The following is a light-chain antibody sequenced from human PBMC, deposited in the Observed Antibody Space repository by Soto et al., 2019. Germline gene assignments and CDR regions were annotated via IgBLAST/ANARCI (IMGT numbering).Light chain of an antibody. CDR3: QQYDNWPPWT. Sequence: EIVMTQSPPTLSVSPGERATLSCRASQSVRSNLAWYQQKPGQVPRLLIFDASTRATGIPARFSGSGSGTEFALTISSLQSEDFAVYYCQQYDNWPPWTFGQGTKVDIK. J-gene: IGKJ1*01. CDR2: DAS. V-gene: IGKV3-15*01. CDR1: QSVRSN.